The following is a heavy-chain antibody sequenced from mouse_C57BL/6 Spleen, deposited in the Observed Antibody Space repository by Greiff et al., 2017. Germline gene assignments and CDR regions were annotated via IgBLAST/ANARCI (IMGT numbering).Heavy chain of an antibody. Sequence: VQLQQSVAELVRPGASVKLSCTASGFNIKNTYMHWVKQRPEQGLEWIGRIDPANGNTKYAPKFQGKATITADTSANTAYLQLSSLTSDDTAIYYCARGDYYGSSYDYAMDYWGQGTSVTVSS. CDR3: ARGDYYGSSYDYAMDY. CDR2: IDPANGNT. V-gene: IGHV14-3*01. D-gene: IGHD1-1*01. CDR1: GFNIKNTY. J-gene: IGHJ4*01.